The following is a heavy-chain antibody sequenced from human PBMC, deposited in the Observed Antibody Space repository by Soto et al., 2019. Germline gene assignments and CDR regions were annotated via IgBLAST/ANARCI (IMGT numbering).Heavy chain of an antibody. CDR1: GFTFSTYT. CDR2: ISSSSDYM. V-gene: IGHV3-21*01. Sequence: GGSLRLSCAASGFTFSTYTMNWVRQAPGKGLEWVSSISSSSDYMYYADSVKGRFTTSRDNAENSLYLQMNSLRAEDTAVYYCAPYYDILTGYYLLNYWGQGTLVTVSS. D-gene: IGHD3-9*01. CDR3: APYYDILTGYYLLNY. J-gene: IGHJ4*02.